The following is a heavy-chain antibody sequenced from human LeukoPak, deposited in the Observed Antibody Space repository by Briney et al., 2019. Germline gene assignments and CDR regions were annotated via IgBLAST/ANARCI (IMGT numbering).Heavy chain of an antibody. V-gene: IGHV3-33*01. J-gene: IGHJ6*04. CDR1: GFTFSSFG. CDR2: IWYDGINK. D-gene: IGHD2-15*01. Sequence: PGGSVRLSCAASGFTFSSFGMHWVRQAPGKGPEWVAVIWYDGINKYYADPVKGRFTISRDNSKNTLYLQMNSLGAEDTAVYYCGYSVGDVWGKGTTVIVSS. CDR3: GYSVGDV.